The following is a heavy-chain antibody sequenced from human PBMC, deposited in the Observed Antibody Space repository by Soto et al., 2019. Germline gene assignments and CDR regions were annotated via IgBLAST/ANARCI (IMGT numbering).Heavy chain of an antibody. V-gene: IGHV4-39*01. D-gene: IGHD5-12*01. Sequence: SETLSLTCTVSGGSISSSSYYWGWIRQPPGKGLEWIGSIYYSGSTYYNPSLKSRVTISVDTSKNQFSLKLSSVTAADTAVYYCARTGGGYNWGFDYWGQGTLVTVSS. J-gene: IGHJ4*02. CDR2: IYYSGST. CDR1: GGSISSSSYY. CDR3: ARTGGGYNWGFDY.